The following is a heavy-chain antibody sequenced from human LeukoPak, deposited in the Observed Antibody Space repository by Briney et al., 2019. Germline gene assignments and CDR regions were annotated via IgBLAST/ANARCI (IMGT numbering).Heavy chain of an antibody. V-gene: IGHV4-59*01. J-gene: IGHJ3*02. D-gene: IGHD3-22*01. CDR3: ARDRTVYYYDSSGDAFDI. Sequence: SETLSLTCTVSGGSISSYYWSWIRQPPGKGLEWIGYIYYSGSSNYNPSLKSRVTISVDTSKNQFSLKLSSVTAADTAVYYCARDRTVYYYDSSGDAFDIWGQGTMVTVSS. CDR2: IYYSGSS. CDR1: GGSISSYY.